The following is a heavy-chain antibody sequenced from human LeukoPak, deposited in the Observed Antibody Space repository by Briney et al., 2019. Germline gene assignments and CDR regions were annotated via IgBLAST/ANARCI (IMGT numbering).Heavy chain of an antibody. D-gene: IGHD6-19*01. CDR2: ISGSGGST. CDR1: GFTFSSYA. Sequence: GGSLRLSCAPSGFTFSSYAMGWVRQAPGKGLEWVSAISGSGGSTYYADSVKGRFTISIDNSKNTLYLQMNSLRAEDTAVYYCAILAAVGPYWGQGTMVTVSS. CDR3: AILAAVGPY. V-gene: IGHV3-23*01. J-gene: IGHJ4*02.